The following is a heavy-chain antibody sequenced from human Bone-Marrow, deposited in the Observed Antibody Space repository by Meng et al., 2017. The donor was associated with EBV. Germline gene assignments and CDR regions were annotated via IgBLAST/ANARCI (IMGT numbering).Heavy chain of an antibody. CDR3: ASESGRGFTPDY. CDR2: LIPMSDAP. Sequence: QVEGVQAGAEVNKPGSSVTVSCRTSGGTFRSDAVSWVRQAPGQGLEWMGGLIPMSDAPHYAQKFQGRVTITADESTSTHYMDLSGLRSDDTALYYCASESGRGFTPDYWGQGTLVTVSS. D-gene: IGHD3-10*01. J-gene: IGHJ4*02. V-gene: IGHV1-69*01. CDR1: GGTFRSDA.